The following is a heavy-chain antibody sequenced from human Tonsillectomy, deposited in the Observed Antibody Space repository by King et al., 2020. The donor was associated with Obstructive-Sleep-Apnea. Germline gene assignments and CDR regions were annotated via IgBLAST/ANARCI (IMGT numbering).Heavy chain of an antibody. CDR2: IGTAGDP. CDR1: GFTFSSYD. V-gene: IGHV3-13*05. J-gene: IGHJ4*02. D-gene: IGHD6-13*01. Sequence: VQLVESGGDLVQPGGSLRLSCAVSGFTFSSYDMHWVRQATGKGLEWVSAIGTAGDPYYPGSVKGRFTISRENAKKSLYLQMNSLRAGDTAVYYCARGRSYSSSWYYFDYWGQGTLVTVSS. CDR3: ARGRSYSSSWYYFDY.